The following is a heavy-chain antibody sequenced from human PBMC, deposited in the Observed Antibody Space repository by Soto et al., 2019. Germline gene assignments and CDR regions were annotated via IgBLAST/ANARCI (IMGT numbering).Heavy chain of an antibody. Sequence: GGSLRLSCAASGFTFNSYAMSWVRQAPGKGLEWVSAISGSGGSTYYADSVKGRFTISRDSSKNTLYLQMNSLRAEDTAVYYCAKYRTLVVPAAVMDVWGQGTTVTVSS. CDR3: AKYRTLVVPAAVMDV. J-gene: IGHJ6*02. CDR2: ISGSGGST. V-gene: IGHV3-23*01. CDR1: GFTFNSYA. D-gene: IGHD2-2*01.